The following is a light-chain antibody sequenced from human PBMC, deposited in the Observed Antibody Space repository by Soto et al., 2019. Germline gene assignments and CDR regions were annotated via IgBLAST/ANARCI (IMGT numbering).Light chain of an antibody. CDR2: DAS. V-gene: IGKV3-20*01. CDR3: QQCATSPRT. CDR1: QIVGNNY. Sequence: PGARATLSCRASQIVGNNYLVWYQQKPGQAPRRLIYDASSRATGVPDRFSGSGSGTDFTLTIARLEAEDFAVYYCQQCATSPRTFGQGTRVEIK. J-gene: IGKJ1*01.